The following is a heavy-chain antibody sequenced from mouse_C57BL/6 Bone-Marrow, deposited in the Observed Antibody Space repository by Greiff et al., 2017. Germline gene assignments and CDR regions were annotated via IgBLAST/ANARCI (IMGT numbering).Heavy chain of an antibody. CDR2: IRIKSNNYAT. CDR1: GFSFNTYA. V-gene: IGHV10-1*01. CDR3: VRQKRWDEGYAMDY. D-gene: IGHD4-1*01. J-gene: IGHJ4*01. Sequence: EVKLVESGGGLVQPKGSLKLSCAASGFSFNTYAMNWVRQAPGKGLEWVARIRIKSNNYATYYADSVKDRFTISRDDSESTLYLQMNNLKTEDTAKYYCVRQKRWDEGYAMDYWGQGTSVTVSS.